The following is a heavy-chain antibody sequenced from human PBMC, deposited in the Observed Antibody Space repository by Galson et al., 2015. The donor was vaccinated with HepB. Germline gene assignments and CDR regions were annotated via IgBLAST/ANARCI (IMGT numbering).Heavy chain of an antibody. J-gene: IGHJ4*02. CDR1: GFTLSSYA. D-gene: IGHD3-10*01. V-gene: IGHV3-30-3*01. CDR3: ARGHSYYSSGPQFDY. Sequence: SLRLSCAASGFTLSSYAMHWVRQAPGKGLEWVAVISYNGSNKYYADSVKGRCTISRDNSKNTLYLQMNSLRAEDTVVYYCARGHSYYSSGPQFDYWGQGTLVTVSS. CDR2: ISYNGSNK.